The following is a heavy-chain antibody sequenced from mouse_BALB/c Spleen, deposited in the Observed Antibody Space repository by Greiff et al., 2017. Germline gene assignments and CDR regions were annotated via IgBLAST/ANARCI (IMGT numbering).Heavy chain of an antibody. Sequence: LVKTGDSVKISCKASGYSFTGYYMHWVKQSHGKSLEWIGYISCYNGATSYNQKFKGKATFTVDTSSSTAYMQFNSLTSEDSAVYYCARTPSAWDYWYFDVWGAGTTVTVSS. CDR1: GYSFTGYY. J-gene: IGHJ1*01. CDR3: ARTPSAWDYWYFDV. D-gene: IGHD4-1*01. V-gene: IGHV1S34*01. CDR2: ISCYNGAT.